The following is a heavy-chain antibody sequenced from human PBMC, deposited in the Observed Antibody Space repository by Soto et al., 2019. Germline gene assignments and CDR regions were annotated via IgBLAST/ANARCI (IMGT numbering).Heavy chain of an antibody. J-gene: IGHJ4*02. Sequence: QIQLVQSGAEEKKPGASVTVSCKASGYIFTSYGITWVRQAPGQGLEWMGWITAYNGNTNYAQKLQGRVTMTTDTSTRTAYMELRGLKSDDTAVYYCARGGVGAAALHLDHWGQGTLITVSS. V-gene: IGHV1-18*01. CDR1: GYIFTSYG. CDR2: ITAYNGNT. CDR3: ARGGVGAAALHLDH. D-gene: IGHD1-26*01.